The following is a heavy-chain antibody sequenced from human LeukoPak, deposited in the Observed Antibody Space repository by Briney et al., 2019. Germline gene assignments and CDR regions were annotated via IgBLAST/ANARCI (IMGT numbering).Heavy chain of an antibody. D-gene: IGHD3-16*01. CDR1: GFSISDYY. CDR3: TRQRRGTYYAFDS. CDR2: ITSGGAST. V-gene: IGHV3-11*01. Sequence: GGSLRLSCDASGFSISDYYMSGIRQSPGKGLEWISYITSGGASTNYADSVKGRFTISRDKAKNSVALQLNSLRAEDTAVYYCTRQRRGTYYAFDSWGQGTLVTVSS. J-gene: IGHJ4*02.